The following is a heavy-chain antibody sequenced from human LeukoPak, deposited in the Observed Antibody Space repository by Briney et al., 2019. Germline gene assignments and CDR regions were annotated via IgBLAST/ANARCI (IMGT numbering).Heavy chain of an antibody. J-gene: IGHJ4*02. V-gene: IGHV1-24*01. CDR2: FDPEDGET. CDR3: ATLGNTYYDILTGYYYDY. Sequence: ASVKVSCKVSGYTLTELSMHWVRQAPGKGLEWMGGFDPEDGETIYAQKFQGRVTMTEDTSTDTAYMELSSPRSEDTAVYYCATLGNTYYDILTGYYYDYWGQGTLVTVSS. CDR1: GYTLTELS. D-gene: IGHD3-9*01.